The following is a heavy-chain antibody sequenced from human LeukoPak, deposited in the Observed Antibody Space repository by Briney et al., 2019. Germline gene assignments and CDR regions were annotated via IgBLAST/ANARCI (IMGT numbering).Heavy chain of an antibody. V-gene: IGHV4-4*07. J-gene: IGHJ3*02. CDR3: ARDRGIAASADDAFDI. CDR2: LYVSGTT. CDR1: GGSMSGFY. Sequence: PSETLSLTCTVSGGSMSGFYWSWLRQPAGKGLEWIGRLYVSGTTTYNPSLKSRVTISVDKSKNQFSLKLSSVTAADTAVYYCARDRGIAASADDAFDIWGQGTRVTVSS. D-gene: IGHD6-13*01.